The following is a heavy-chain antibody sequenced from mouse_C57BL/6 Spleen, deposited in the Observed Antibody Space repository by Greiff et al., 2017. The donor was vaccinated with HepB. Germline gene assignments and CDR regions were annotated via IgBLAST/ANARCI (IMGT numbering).Heavy chain of an antibody. D-gene: IGHD3-2*02. J-gene: IGHJ3*01. Sequence: VQLQQPGAELVRPGSSVKLSCKASGYTFTSYWMHWVKQRPIQGLEWIGNIDPSDSETHYNQKFKDKATLTVDKSSSTAYMQLSSLTSEDSAVYYCARPAQATLFAYWGQGTLVTVAA. CDR2: IDPSDSET. V-gene: IGHV1-52*01. CDR3: ARPAQATLFAY. CDR1: GYTFTSYW.